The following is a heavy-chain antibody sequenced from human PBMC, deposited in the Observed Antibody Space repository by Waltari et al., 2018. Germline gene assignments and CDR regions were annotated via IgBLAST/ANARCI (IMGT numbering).Heavy chain of an antibody. J-gene: IGHJ4*02. Sequence: EVQLVESGGGLVQPGGSLRLSCAASGFTFSSYWMSWVRQAPGKGLEWVANIKQDGREKYYVDSVKGRFTISRDNAKNSLYLQMNSLRAEDTAVYYCARENSTVLLWLRWFDYWGQGTLVTVSS. D-gene: IGHD3-10*01. CDR2: IKQDGREK. CDR1: GFTFSSYW. CDR3: ARENSTVLLWLRWFDY. V-gene: IGHV3-7*01.